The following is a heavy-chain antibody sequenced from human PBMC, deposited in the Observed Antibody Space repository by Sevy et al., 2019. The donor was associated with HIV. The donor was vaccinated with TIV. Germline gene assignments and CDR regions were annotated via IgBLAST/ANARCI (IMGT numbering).Heavy chain of an antibody. V-gene: IGHV3-74*01. CDR1: GFTFSSYL. Sequence: GGSLRLSCAASGFTFSSYLMHWVRQTPGKGPVWVSRINSDGSSTSYADSVKGRFTISRDNARNTLYLEMNSLRSEDTAVYYCARGQRYWGQGTLVTVSS. D-gene: IGHD2-2*01. CDR3: ARGQRY. CDR2: INSDGSST. J-gene: IGHJ4*02.